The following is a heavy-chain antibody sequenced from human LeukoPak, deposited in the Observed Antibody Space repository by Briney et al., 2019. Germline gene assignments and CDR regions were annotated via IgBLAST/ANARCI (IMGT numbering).Heavy chain of an antibody. Sequence: GGSLRLSCAESGFTFSSYGMHWVRQAPGKGLEWVAVIWYDGSNKYYADSVKGRFTISRDNSKNTLYLQMNSLRAEDTAVYYCARDPAYSNHPTNRFDPWGQGTLVTVSS. CDR3: ARDPAYSNHPTNRFDP. CDR2: IWYDGSNK. CDR1: GFTFSSYG. V-gene: IGHV3-33*01. D-gene: IGHD4-11*01. J-gene: IGHJ5*02.